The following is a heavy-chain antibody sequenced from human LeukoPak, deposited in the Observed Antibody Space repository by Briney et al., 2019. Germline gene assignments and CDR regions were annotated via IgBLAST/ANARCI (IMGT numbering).Heavy chain of an antibody. Sequence: GPVKVSFKASGYTFTSYGISWVRQAPGQGLERMGWISAYNGNTNYAQKLQGRVTMTTDTSTSTAYMELRSLRSNDTAVYYCARLYCSGGSCGSFDYWGQGTLVTVSS. CDR1: GYTFTSYG. CDR3: ARLYCSGGSCGSFDY. CDR2: ISAYNGNT. D-gene: IGHD2-15*01. J-gene: IGHJ4*02. V-gene: IGHV1-18*01.